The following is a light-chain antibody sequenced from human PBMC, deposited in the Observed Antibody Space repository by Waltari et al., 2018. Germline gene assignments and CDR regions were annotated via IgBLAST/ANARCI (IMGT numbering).Light chain of an antibody. CDR1: QSVGRS. CDR2: GAS. J-gene: IGKJ1*01. Sequence: EIVFTQSPGTPSLPPGDRATLSCRASQSVGRSLAWYQQKPGQAPRLLIYGASSRATGVPDRFSGSGSGTDFSLTISRLEPEDVAVYYCQHYVRLPVTFGQGTKVEIK. V-gene: IGKV3-20*01. CDR3: QHYVRLPVT.